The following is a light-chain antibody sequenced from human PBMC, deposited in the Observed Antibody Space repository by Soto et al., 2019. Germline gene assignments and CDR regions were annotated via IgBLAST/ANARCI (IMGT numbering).Light chain of an antibody. Sequence: QAVVTQEPSLTVSPGGTVTLTCGSSTGAVTSGHYPYWFQQKPGQAPRTLIYDTRNRHSWTPARFSGSLLGGKAALTLSGAQPEDESEYYCLLSYSPARVFCGGSKLTVL. V-gene: IGLV7-46*01. J-gene: IGLJ3*02. CDR2: DTR. CDR1: TGAVTSGHY. CDR3: LLSYSPARV.